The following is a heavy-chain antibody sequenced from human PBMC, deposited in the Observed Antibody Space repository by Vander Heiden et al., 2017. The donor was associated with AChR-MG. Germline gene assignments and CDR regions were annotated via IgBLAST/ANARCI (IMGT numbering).Heavy chain of an antibody. CDR2: INPNSGGT. CDR1: GYTFTGYY. Sequence: QVQLVQSGAEVKKPGASVKVSCKASGYTFTGYYMHWVRKAPGQGLEGMGWINPNSGGTNYAQKFQGRVTMTRDTSISTAYMELSRLRSDDTAVYYCARDLGRDCSGGSCYYYYYMDVWGKGTTVTVSS. CDR3: ARDLGRDCSGGSCYYYYYMDV. D-gene: IGHD2-15*01. V-gene: IGHV1-2*02. J-gene: IGHJ6*03.